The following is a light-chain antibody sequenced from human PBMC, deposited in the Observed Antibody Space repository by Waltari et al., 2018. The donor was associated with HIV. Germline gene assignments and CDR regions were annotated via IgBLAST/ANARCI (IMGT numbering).Light chain of an antibody. CDR3: CSFADSFTSRYV. J-gene: IGLJ1*01. CDR1: SSDVGGYNF. V-gene: IGLV2-23*02. Sequence: QSALTQPASVSGSPGQSITISCTGTSSDVGGYNFVSWYQQHPGKAPKLIFYDVTKRPSGVTNRFSASKFGNTASLTISGLHPEDEADYYCCSFADSFTSRYVFGTGTTVTVL. CDR2: DVT.